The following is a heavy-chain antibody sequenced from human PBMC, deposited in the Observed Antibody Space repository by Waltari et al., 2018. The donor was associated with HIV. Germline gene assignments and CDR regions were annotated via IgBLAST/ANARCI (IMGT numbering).Heavy chain of an antibody. CDR1: GGSFSGYY. Sequence: QVQLQQWGAGLLKPSETLSLTCAVYGGSFSGYYWSWIRQPPGKGLEWIGEINHSGSTNYNPSLKSRVTISVDTSKNQFSLKLSSVTAADTAVYYCARGLRITMVRGVIQTWEYNWFDPWGQGTLVTVSS. J-gene: IGHJ5*02. CDR3: ARGLRITMVRGVIQTWEYNWFDP. V-gene: IGHV4-34*01. CDR2: INHSGST. D-gene: IGHD3-10*01.